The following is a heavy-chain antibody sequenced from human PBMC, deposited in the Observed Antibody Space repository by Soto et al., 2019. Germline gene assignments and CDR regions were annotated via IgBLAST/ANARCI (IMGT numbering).Heavy chain of an antibody. V-gene: IGHV1-2*02. CDR2: INPDNGAT. J-gene: IGHJ4*02. CDR1: GYTFTGHY. Sequence: ASVKVSCKASGYTFTGHYKYWVRQAPGQGREWMGWINPDNGATSYAQKFQGRVTMTTDTSINTAYMELSRLRYDDTAVYYCAREVGKVGYSSSSCDYWGQGSLVTVSS. CDR3: AREVGKVGYSSSSCDY. D-gene: IGHD6-6*01.